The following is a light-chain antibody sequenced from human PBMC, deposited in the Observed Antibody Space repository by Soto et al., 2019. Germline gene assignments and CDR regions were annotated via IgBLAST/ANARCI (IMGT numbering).Light chain of an antibody. CDR3: QQYGSSST. CDR1: QSVSSSY. V-gene: IGKV3-20*01. J-gene: IGKJ1*01. CDR2: GAS. Sequence: ETVLTQSPGTLSLSPGERATLSCRASQSVSSSYLAWYQQKPGQAPRLIIYGASSRATGIPDRFSGSGSGTDFTLTISRLEPEDFAVYYCQQYGSSSTFGQGTKVDIK.